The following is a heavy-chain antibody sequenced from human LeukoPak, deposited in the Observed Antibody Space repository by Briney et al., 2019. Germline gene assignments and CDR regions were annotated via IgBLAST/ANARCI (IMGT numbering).Heavy chain of an antibody. CDR2: IWFDESNK. J-gene: IGHJ4*02. D-gene: IGHD2-15*01. CDR3: ARTVVVAAPCFDY. Sequence: GGSLRLSCAASGFTFSSYGMHWVRQAPGKGLEWVAVIWFDESNKYYADSVRGRFTISRDNSKNTLYLQMSSLRAEDTAVYYCARTVVVAAPCFDYWGQGTLVTVSS. V-gene: IGHV3-33*01. CDR1: GFTFSSYG.